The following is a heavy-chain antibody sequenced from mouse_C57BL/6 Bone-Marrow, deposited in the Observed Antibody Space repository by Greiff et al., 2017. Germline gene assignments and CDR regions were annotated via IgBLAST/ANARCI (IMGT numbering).Heavy chain of an antibody. CDR3: ARHCYGSSFDY. D-gene: IGHD1-1*01. CDR1: GFTFSSYG. V-gene: IGHV5-6*01. J-gene: IGHJ2*01. Sequence: EVQRVESGGDLVKPGGSLKLSCAASGFTFSSYGMSWVRQTPDKRLEWVATISSGGSYTYYPDSVKGRFTISSDNAKNTLYLQMSSLKSEDTAMYYCARHCYGSSFDYWGQGTTLTVSS. CDR2: ISSGGSYT.